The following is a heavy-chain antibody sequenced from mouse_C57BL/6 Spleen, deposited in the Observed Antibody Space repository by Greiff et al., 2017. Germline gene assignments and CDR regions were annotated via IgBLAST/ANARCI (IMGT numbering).Heavy chain of an antibody. CDR2: IYPVSGET. CDR3: GRDGPTRYAMDY. CDR1: GYTFTDHF. D-gene: IGHD1-1*01. J-gene: IGHJ4*01. V-gene: IGHV1-11*01. Sequence: QVQLQQSGAELASPGASVTLSCKASGYTFTDHFMNWVKKRPGQGLEWIGRIYPVSGETNYNQKFMGKATFSVDRSSSTVYMVLNSLTSEDAAVCYGGRDGPTRYAMDYWGQGTSVTVSS.